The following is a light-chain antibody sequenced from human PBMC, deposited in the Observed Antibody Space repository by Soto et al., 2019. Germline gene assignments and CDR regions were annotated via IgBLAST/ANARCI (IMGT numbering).Light chain of an antibody. CDR1: QSVRSN. CDR3: QQYNNWPPWT. V-gene: IGKV3-15*01. J-gene: IGKJ1*01. Sequence: EIVMTQSPATLSVSPGERATLSCRASQSVRSNLAWYQQKPGQAPRLLIYDASTRATGIPDRFSGSGSGTEFTLTINSLQSEDFAVYSCQQYNNWPPWTFGQGTKVEIK. CDR2: DAS.